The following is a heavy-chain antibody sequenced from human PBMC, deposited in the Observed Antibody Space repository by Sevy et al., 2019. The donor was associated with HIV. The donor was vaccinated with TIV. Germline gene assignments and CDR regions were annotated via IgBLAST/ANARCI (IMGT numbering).Heavy chain of an antibody. V-gene: IGHV3-30*04. Sequence: GGSLRLSCAASRFNFSNYAMHWVRQAPGKGLEWVALILHDGSNEHYADSVQGRFTISRDNSQNTVYLQMNSLRPEDMAVYYSASARLISLLDFWGQGTLVSVSS. D-gene: IGHD6-6*01. J-gene: IGHJ4*02. CDR3: ASARLISLLDF. CDR1: RFNFSNYA. CDR2: ILHDGSNE.